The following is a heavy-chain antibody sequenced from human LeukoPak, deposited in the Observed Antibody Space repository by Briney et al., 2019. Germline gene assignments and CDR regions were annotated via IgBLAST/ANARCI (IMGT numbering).Heavy chain of an antibody. V-gene: IGHV4-59*01. CDR2: IYYSGST. D-gene: IGHD4-11*01. CDR1: GGSTSSYY. J-gene: IGHJ5*02. Sequence: SETLSLTCTVSGGSTSSYYWSWIRQPPGKGLEWIGYIYYSGSTNYNPSPKSRVTISVDTSKNQFSLKLSSVTAADTAVYYCARGGTYMFDPWGQGTLVTVSS. CDR3: ARGGTYMFDP.